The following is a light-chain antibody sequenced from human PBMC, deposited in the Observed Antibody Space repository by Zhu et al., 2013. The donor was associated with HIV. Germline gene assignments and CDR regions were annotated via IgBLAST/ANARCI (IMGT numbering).Light chain of an antibody. CDR1: QSVGSTF. V-gene: IGKV3-20*01. CDR2: GAS. CDR3: QQYDRSPLT. Sequence: DIVLTQSPGTLSLSPGERATLSCGASQSVGSTFLAWYQQKPGQAPRLLIYGASTRATGIPDRFSGSGSGTDFTLTISRVEPEDFAVYYCQQYDRSPLTFGGGTTVEIK. J-gene: IGKJ4*01.